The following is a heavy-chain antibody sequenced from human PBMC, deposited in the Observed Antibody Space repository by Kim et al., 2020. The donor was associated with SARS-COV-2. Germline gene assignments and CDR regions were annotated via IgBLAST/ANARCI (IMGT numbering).Heavy chain of an antibody. D-gene: IGHD6-13*01. CDR3: ARRRASIDSSWSDYYYYYYMDV. V-gene: IGHV1-8*01. Sequence: ASVKVSCKASGYTFTSYDINWVRQATGQGLEWMGWMNPNSGNTGYAQKFQGRVTMTRNTSISTAYMELSSLRSEDTAVYYCARRRASIDSSWSDYYYYYYMDVWGKGTTVTVSS. CDR1: GYTFTSYD. CDR2: MNPNSGNT. J-gene: IGHJ6*03.